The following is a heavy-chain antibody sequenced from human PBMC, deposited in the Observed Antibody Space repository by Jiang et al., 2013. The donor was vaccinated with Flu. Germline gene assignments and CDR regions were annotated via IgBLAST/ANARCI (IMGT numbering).Heavy chain of an antibody. CDR3: ARGYYYDSSGYYYFYYYGMDV. D-gene: IGHD3-22*01. CDR2: IYTSGST. V-gene: IGHV4-4*07. J-gene: IGHJ6*02. CDR1: GGSISSYY. Sequence: GPGLVKPSETLSLTCAVSGGSISSYYWSWIRQPAGKGLEWIGRIYTSGSTNYNPSLKSRVTISVDTSKNQFSLKLSSVTAADTAVYYCARGYYYDSSGYYYFYYYGMDVWGQGTTVTVSS.